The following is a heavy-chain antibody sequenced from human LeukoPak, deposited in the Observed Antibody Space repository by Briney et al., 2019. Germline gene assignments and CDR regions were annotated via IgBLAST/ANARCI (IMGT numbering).Heavy chain of an antibody. Sequence: ASVKVSFKASGGTFSSYAISWVRQALGQGLEWMGGIIPIFGTANYAQKFQGRVTITADESTSTAYMELSSLRSEDTAVYYCARAGSYYYDSSGYYYDWGQGTLVTVSS. CDR2: IIPIFGTA. CDR3: ARAGSYYYDSSGYYYD. CDR1: GGTFSSYA. J-gene: IGHJ4*02. D-gene: IGHD3-22*01. V-gene: IGHV1-69*13.